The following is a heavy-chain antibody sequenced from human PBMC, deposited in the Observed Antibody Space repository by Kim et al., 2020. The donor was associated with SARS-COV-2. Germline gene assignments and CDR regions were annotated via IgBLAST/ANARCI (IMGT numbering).Heavy chain of an antibody. CDR3: AREHWGGTPDP. J-gene: IGHJ5*02. Sequence: SVKVSCKVSGASFRTNAITWVRQVPGQGLEWMGAIVPIFRKSNYAQKFQGRLTITADDSTSTAYMDLSSLTSEDTAIYFCAREHWGGTPDPWGQGTLIT. V-gene: IGHV1-69*13. CDR1: GASFRTNA. D-gene: IGHD3-16*01. CDR2: IVPIFRKS.